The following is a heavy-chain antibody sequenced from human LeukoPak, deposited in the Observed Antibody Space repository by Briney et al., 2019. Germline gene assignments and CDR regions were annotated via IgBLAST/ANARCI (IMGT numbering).Heavy chain of an antibody. J-gene: IGHJ4*02. V-gene: IGHV4-59*08. CDR1: GGSISSYY. CDR2: IYYSGST. CDR3: VIVGAEVDY. Sequence: PSETLSLTCTVSGGSISSYYWSWIRQPPGKGLEWIGYIYYSGSTNYNPSLKSRVTISVDTSKNQFSLKLSSVTAADTAVYYCVIVGAEVDYWGQGTLVTVSS. D-gene: IGHD1-26*01.